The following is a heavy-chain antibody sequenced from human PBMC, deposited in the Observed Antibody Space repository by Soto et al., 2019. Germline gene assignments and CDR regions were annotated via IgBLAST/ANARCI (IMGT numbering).Heavy chain of an antibody. J-gene: IGHJ5*02. CDR1: GFTVSSNY. CDR3: ARGAYYYDSSGYLRPYNWFDP. V-gene: IGHV3-53*01. D-gene: IGHD3-22*01. CDR2: IYSGGST. Sequence: SGGSLRLSCAASGFTVSSNYMSWVRQAPGKGLEWVSVIYSGGSTYYADSVKGRFTISRDNSKNTLYLQMNSLRAEDTAVYYCARGAYYYDSSGYLRPYNWFDPWGQGTLVTVSS.